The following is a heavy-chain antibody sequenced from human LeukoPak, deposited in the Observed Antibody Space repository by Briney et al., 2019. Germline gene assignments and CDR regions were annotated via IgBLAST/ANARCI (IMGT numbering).Heavy chain of an antibody. CDR1: GYTFTSYY. D-gene: IGHD3-22*01. J-gene: IGHJ4*02. V-gene: IGHV1-46*01. CDR2: INPSGGST. CDR3: ARGTYDSSGYYYVHFDY. Sequence: ASVKVSCKASGYTFTSYYMHWVRQAPGQGLEWMGIINPSGGSTSYAQKFQGRVTMTRDMPTSTVYMELSSLRSEDTAVYYCARGTYDSSGYYYVHFDYWGQGTLVTVSS.